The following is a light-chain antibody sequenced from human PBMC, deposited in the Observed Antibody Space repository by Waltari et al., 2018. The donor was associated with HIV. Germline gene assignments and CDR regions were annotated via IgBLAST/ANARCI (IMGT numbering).Light chain of an antibody. CDR2: EVT. Sequence: QSALTQPPSASGSLGQSVTISCTGSSSDIGAYDFVSWFQQHPHSAPKLLLYEVTRRPSTFSDRFSGSRSGNTAFLPVAGLQPDDEATYFCSSYGDSLRVLFGGGTNVTVL. V-gene: IGLV2-8*01. CDR1: SSDIGAYDF. CDR3: SSYGDSLRVL. J-gene: IGLJ3*02.